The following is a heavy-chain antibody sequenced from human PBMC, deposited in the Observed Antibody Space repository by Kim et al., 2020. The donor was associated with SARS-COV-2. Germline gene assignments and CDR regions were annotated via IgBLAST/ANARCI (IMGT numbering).Heavy chain of an antibody. CDR3: ARDRLRSSTVGWCDY. D-gene: IGHD6-13*01. V-gene: IGHV3-48*02. Sequence: GGSLRLSCAASGFSLSGYSMNWVRQVPGKGLEWISYISSSSSIIYYADSVNGRFTVSRDNAKNSLSLQMNSLRDDDTAVYYCARDRLRSSTVGWCDYWGQGILVTVSS. CDR1: GFSLSGYS. CDR2: ISSSSSII. J-gene: IGHJ4*02.